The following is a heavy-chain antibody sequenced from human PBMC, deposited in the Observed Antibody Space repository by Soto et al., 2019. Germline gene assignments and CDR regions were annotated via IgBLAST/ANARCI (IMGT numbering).Heavy chain of an antibody. Sequence: QVQLQESGPGLVKPSETLSLTCTVSGGSISSDYWSWIRQPPGKGLEWIGYIHYSGSTNHNPSLKSRVTISVDTSKNEFSLKLSSVTAADTAVYYCVRLPWVDYGDIFDPWGQGTLVTVSS. V-gene: IGHV4-59*01. CDR3: VRLPWVDYGDIFDP. J-gene: IGHJ5*02. CDR2: IHYSGST. D-gene: IGHD4-17*01. CDR1: GGSISSDY.